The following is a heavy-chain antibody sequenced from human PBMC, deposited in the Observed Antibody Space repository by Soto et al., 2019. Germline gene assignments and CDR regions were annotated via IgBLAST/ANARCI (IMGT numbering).Heavy chain of an antibody. J-gene: IGHJ4*02. CDR3: ARDTIQPRYSYGYYFDY. CDR2: IWYDGSNK. V-gene: IGHV3-33*01. Sequence: TGWSLRLSCAASGFTFSSYGMHWVRQAPGKGLEWVAVIWYDGSNKYYADSVKGRFTISRDNSKNTLYLQMNSLRAEDTAVYYCARDTIQPRYSYGYYFDYWGQGTLATVSA. CDR1: GFTFSSYG. D-gene: IGHD5-18*01.